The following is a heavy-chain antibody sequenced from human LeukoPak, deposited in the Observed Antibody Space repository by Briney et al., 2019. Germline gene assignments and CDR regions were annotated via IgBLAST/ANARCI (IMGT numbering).Heavy chain of an antibody. J-gene: IGHJ4*02. Sequence: ASVKVSCKASGYTFTSYGISWVRQAPGQGLEWMGGIIPIFGTANYAQKFQGRVTITADESTSTAYMELSSLRSEDTAVYYCARERGTYSSSPGFDYWGQGTLVTVSS. V-gene: IGHV1-69*13. CDR1: GYTFTSYG. CDR2: IIPIFGTA. CDR3: ARERGTYSSSPGFDY. D-gene: IGHD6-13*01.